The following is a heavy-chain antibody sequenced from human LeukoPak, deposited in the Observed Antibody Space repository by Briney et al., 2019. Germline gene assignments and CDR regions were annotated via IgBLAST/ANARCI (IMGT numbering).Heavy chain of an antibody. D-gene: IGHD3-3*01. V-gene: IGHV3-21*01. Sequence: GGSLRLSCEGSGFTFSSYSMNWVRQAPGKGLEWVSSISSSSSYIYYADSVKGRFTISRDNAKNSLYLQMNSLRAEDTAVYYCAREQGYYDFWSGYYLDYWGQGTLVTVSS. CDR2: ISSSSSYI. CDR3: AREQGYYDFWSGYYLDY. J-gene: IGHJ4*02. CDR1: GFTFSSYS.